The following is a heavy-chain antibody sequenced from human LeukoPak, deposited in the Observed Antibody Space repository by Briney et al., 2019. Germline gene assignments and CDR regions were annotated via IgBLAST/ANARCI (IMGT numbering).Heavy chain of an antibody. Sequence: PGGSLRLSCAASGFTFDDYAMYWVRQAPGKGLEWVSGISWNSGSIGYADSVKGRFIISRDNAKNSLYLQMNSLRAEDTAVYYCARCFEDAFDIWGQGTMVTVSS. J-gene: IGHJ3*02. D-gene: IGHD3-16*01. CDR1: GFTFDDYA. CDR3: ARCFEDAFDI. V-gene: IGHV3-9*01. CDR2: ISWNSGSI.